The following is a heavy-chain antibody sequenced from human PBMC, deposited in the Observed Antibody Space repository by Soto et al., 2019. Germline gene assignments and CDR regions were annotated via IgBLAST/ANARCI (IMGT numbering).Heavy chain of an antibody. CDR3: VKVAVPSRQWLVRSHFDY. CDR2: ISYDGSNK. CDR1: GFTFSSYG. J-gene: IGHJ4*02. D-gene: IGHD6-19*01. Sequence: PGGSLRLSCAASGFTFSSYGMHWVRQAPGKGLEWVAVISYDGSNKHYADSVKGRFTIFRDNSKNTLYLQMNSLRAEDTAVYYCVKVAVPSRQWLVRSHFDYWGQGTLVTVSS. V-gene: IGHV3-30*18.